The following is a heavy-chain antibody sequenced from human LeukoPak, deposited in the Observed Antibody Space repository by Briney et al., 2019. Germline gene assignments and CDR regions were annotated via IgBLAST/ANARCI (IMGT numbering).Heavy chain of an antibody. J-gene: IGHJ6*04. Sequence: GSLRLSCAASGFTFSSYSMNWVRQAPGKGLEWVSSISSSSSYIYYADSVKGRFTISRDNAKNSLYLQMNSLRAEDTAVYYCAELGITMIGGVWGKGTTVTISS. CDR3: AELGITMIGGV. D-gene: IGHD3-10*02. V-gene: IGHV3-21*01. CDR2: ISSSSSYI. CDR1: GFTFSSYS.